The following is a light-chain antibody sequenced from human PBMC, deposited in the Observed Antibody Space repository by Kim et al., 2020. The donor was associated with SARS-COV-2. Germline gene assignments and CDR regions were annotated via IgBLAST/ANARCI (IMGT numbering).Light chain of an antibody. Sequence: QSITCSCTGTSRDVGSYDYVSWYQQHPGKAPKLMIYAVSNRPSGVSNRFSGSKSANTASLTISGLQAEDEADYYCSSYTRSSTNYVFGTGTKVTVL. V-gene: IGLV2-14*03. CDR2: AVS. CDR1: SRDVGSYDY. J-gene: IGLJ1*01. CDR3: SSYTRSSTNYV.